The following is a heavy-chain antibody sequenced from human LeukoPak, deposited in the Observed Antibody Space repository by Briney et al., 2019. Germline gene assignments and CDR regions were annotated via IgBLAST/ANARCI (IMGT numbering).Heavy chain of an antibody. Sequence: GGSLRLSCAASGFTFSSYSMNWVRQAPGKGLEWVSSISGSSSYIYYADSVKGRFTISRDNAKNSLYLQMNSLRAEDTAVYYCARGATGYGSWFDPWGQGTLVTVSS. CDR2: ISGSSSYI. J-gene: IGHJ5*02. V-gene: IGHV3-21*01. D-gene: IGHD5-12*01. CDR1: GFTFSSYS. CDR3: ARGATGYGSWFDP.